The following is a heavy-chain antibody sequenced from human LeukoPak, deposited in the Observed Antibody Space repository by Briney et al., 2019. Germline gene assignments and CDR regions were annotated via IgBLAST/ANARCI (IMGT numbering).Heavy chain of an antibody. CDR3: ARRRAGYDILTGYFDY. J-gene: IGHJ4*02. CDR2: INHSGST. CDR1: GGSFSGYY. D-gene: IGHD3-9*01. V-gene: IGHV4-34*01. Sequence: SETLSLTCAVYGGSFSGYYWSWIRQPPGKGLEWIGEINHSGSTNYNPSLKSRVTISVDTSKNQFSLKLSSVTAADAAVYYCARRRAGYDILTGYFDYWGQGTLVTVSS.